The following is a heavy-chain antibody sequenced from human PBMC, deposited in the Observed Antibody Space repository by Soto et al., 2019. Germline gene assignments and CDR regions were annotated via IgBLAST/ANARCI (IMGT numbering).Heavy chain of an antibody. D-gene: IGHD3-22*01. CDR3: ARDLESNYYDSSGYYGY. CDR1: GCTFTSYA. CDR2: ISAYNGNT. V-gene: IGHV1-18*01. Sequence: AAVKVSCKASGCTFTSYAISWVRQAPGQGLEWMGWISAYNGNTNYAQKLQGRVTMTTDTSTNTAYMELRSLRSDDTAVYYCARDLESNYYDSSGYYGYWGQGTLVTVSS. J-gene: IGHJ4*02.